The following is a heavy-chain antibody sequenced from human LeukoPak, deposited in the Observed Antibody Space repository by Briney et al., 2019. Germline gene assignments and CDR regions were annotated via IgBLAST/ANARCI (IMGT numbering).Heavy chain of an antibody. D-gene: IGHD3-9*01. CDR1: GGSISSGGYY. Sequence: SETLSLTCTVSGGSISSGGYYWSWIRQHPGKGLEWIGYIYYSGSTYYNPSPKSRVTISVDTSKNQFSLKLSSVTAADTAVYYCARANYDILTGSSGYGMDVWGQGTTVTVSS. J-gene: IGHJ6*02. V-gene: IGHV4-31*03. CDR2: IYYSGST. CDR3: ARANYDILTGSSGYGMDV.